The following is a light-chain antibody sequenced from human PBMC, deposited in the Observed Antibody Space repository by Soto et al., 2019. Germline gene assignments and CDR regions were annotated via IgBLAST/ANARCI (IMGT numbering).Light chain of an antibody. J-gene: IGKJ2*01. CDR2: GAS. V-gene: IGKV3-20*01. CDR1: QNISSNS. Sequence: VLTQSPGTLSLSPGERATISCRASQNISSNSLAWYQHKPGQAPRLLIFGASSRATGIPHRFSGSGSGTDFTLTISRLEPEDCGVYSCQQYGGSPPYTFGQGTRLEIK. CDR3: QQYGGSPPYT.